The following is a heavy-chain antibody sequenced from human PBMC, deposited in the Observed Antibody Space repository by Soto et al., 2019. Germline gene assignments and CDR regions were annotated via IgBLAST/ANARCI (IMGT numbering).Heavy chain of an antibody. CDR2: ISSSSSTI. J-gene: IGHJ3*02. D-gene: IGHD6-19*01. CDR1: GFTFSGFS. V-gene: IGHV3-48*02. CDR3: ASGSAFSSGWTFDAFDI. Sequence: GSLRLSCAASGFTFSGFSMNWVRQAPGKGLEWVSYISSSSSTIYYADSVKGRFTISRDNAKNSLYLQMNSLRDEDTAVYYCASGSAFSSGWTFDAFDIWGQGTMVTVSS.